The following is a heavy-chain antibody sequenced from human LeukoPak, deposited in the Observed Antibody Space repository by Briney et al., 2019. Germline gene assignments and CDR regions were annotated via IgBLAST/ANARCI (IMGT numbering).Heavy chain of an antibody. D-gene: IGHD3-9*01. CDR3: AKDIDKFYFDY. CDR1: GFTFDDYA. Sequence: PGRSLRLSCAASGFTFDDYAVHWVRQAPGKGLEWVSGISWNSGSIGYADSVKGRFTISRDNAKNSLYLQMNSLRAEDTALYYCAKDIDKFYFDYWGQGTLVTVSS. CDR2: ISWNSGSI. V-gene: IGHV3-9*01. J-gene: IGHJ4*02.